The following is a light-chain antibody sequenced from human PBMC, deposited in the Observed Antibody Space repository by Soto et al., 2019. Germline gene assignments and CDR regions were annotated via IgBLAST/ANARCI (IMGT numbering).Light chain of an antibody. CDR3: QQYDHYPLT. V-gene: IGKV1-5*03. CDR1: QSISNW. Sequence: DIQMTQSPSTLSAFVGDRVTITCRASQSISNWLAWYQQKPGKAPKLLIYKASSLETGVPSKFSGSGSGTEFTLTISSLQPDDFATYYCQQYDHYPLTFGQGTKVEIK. CDR2: KAS. J-gene: IGKJ1*01.